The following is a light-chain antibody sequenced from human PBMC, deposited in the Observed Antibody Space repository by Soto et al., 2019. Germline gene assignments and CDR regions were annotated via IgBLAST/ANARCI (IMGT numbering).Light chain of an antibody. CDR2: SAS. Sequence: IQLTQSASSLSASAGDRVTIACRASESISNYLNWYHLKPGEAPKVLIYSASTLRGGVPSRFNGTGSGTEFSLTISSLQPEDVATYFCQQNFSNPLSFGRGTKVEIK. V-gene: IGKV1-39*01. CDR3: QQNFSNPLS. CDR1: ESISNY. J-gene: IGKJ4*01.